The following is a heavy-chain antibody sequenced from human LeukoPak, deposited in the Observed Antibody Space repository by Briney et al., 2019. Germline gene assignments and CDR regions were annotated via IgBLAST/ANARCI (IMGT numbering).Heavy chain of an antibody. CDR3: AKARYGGNSDYYYYMDV. CDR2: ISGSGGST. D-gene: IGHD4-23*01. J-gene: IGHJ6*03. V-gene: IGHV3-23*01. CDR1: GFTFSSYA. Sequence: GGSLRLSCAASGFTFSSYAMSWVRQAPGKGLEWVSAISGSGGSTYYAYAVKGRFTISRDNSKNTLYLQMNSLRAEDTAVYYCAKARYGGNSDYYYYMDVWGKGTTVTVSS.